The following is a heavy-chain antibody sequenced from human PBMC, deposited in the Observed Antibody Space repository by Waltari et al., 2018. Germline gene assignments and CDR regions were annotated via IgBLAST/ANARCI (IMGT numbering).Heavy chain of an antibody. CDR3: TTGIYDFWSRNWFDP. CDR1: GFTFGDYA. D-gene: IGHD3-3*01. Sequence: EVQLVESGGGLVQPGRSLRLSCTASGFTFGDYAMSWVRQAPGKGLEWVGFIRSKAYGGTTDYAAPVKGRFTISRDDSKNTLYLQMNSLKTEDTAVYYCTTGIYDFWSRNWFDPWGQGTLVTVSS. J-gene: IGHJ5*02. CDR2: IRSKAYGGTT. V-gene: IGHV3-49*04.